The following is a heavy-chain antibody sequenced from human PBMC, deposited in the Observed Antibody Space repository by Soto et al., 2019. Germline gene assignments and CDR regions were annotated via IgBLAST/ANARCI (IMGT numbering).Heavy chain of an antibody. CDR1: GGSISSSSYY. J-gene: IGHJ5*02. CDR2: IYYSGST. Sequence: PSETLSLTCTVSGGSISSSSYYWGWIRQPPGKGLEWIGSIYYSGSTYYNPSLKSRVTISVDTSKNQFSLKLSSVTAADTAVYYCAALGELPYNWFDPWGQGTLVPVSS. D-gene: IGHD1-26*01. V-gene: IGHV4-39*01. CDR3: AALGELPYNWFDP.